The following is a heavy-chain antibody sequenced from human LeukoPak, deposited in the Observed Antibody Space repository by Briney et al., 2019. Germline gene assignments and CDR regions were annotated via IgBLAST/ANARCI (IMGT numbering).Heavy chain of an antibody. V-gene: IGHV5-51*01. J-gene: IGHJ4*02. D-gene: IGHD3/OR15-3a*01. CDR2: IYPGDSDT. CDR1: EYSFTSYW. Sequence: GESLKTSCMCAEYSFTSYWICWVRQMPGKGLEWMGIIYPGDSDTRYSPSFQGQVTISADKSSSTAYLQWSSLKASDTAMYYCARLGIGRSRLDFDYWGQGSLVTVSS. CDR3: ARLGIGRSRLDFDY.